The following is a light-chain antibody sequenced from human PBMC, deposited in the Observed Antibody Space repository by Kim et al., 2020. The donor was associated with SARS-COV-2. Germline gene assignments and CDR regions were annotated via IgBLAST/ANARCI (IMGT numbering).Light chain of an antibody. CDR3: QQFGGSSYT. Sequence: ELVLTQSPGTLALSPGERATLSCRASQSVASSFLAWYQQKPGQAPTLLIYETSTRATGIPDRFSGSGSGTDFTLTISGLEPEDFAVYYCQQFGGSSYTFGQGTKLEI. V-gene: IGKV3-20*01. CDR1: QSVASSF. CDR2: ETS. J-gene: IGKJ2*01.